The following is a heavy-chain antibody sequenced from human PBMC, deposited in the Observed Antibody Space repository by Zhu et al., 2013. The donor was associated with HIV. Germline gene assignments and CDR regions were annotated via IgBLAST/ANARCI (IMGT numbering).Heavy chain of an antibody. D-gene: IGHD3-10*01. CDR1: GYTFIDYY. V-gene: IGHV1-2*02. CDR2: INPNSGGT. Sequence: VKVSCKASGYTFIDYYIHWVRQAPGQGLEWMGWINPNSGGTNYALKFQGRVAMTRDTSISTAYMDLSSLRSDDTAVYYCARDLGVRGVIANWFDPWGQGTLVTVSS. CDR3: ARDLGVRGVIANWFDP. J-gene: IGHJ5*02.